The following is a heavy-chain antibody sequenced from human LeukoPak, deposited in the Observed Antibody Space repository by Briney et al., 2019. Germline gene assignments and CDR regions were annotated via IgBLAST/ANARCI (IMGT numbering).Heavy chain of an antibody. Sequence: ASVNVSCKASGYTFTGYYMHWVRQAPGQGLEWMGRINPNSGGTNYAQKFQGRVTMTRDTSISTAYMELSRLRSDDTAVYYCARGTVVVPAAILSWGQGTLVTVSS. D-gene: IGHD2-2*02. V-gene: IGHV1-2*06. CDR2: INPNSGGT. CDR3: ARGTVVVPAAILS. CDR1: GYTFTGYY. J-gene: IGHJ4*02.